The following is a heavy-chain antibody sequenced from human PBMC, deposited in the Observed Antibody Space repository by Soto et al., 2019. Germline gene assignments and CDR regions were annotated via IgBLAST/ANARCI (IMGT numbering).Heavy chain of an antibody. Sequence: VASVKVSCKASGYTFTSYYMHWVRQAPGQGLEWMGIINPSGGSTSYAQKFQGRVTMTRDTSTSTVYMELSSLRSEDTAAYYCARGIVVVVADHVYYMDVWGKGTTVTVSS. CDR2: INPSGGST. J-gene: IGHJ6*03. CDR3: ARGIVVVVADHVYYMDV. D-gene: IGHD2-15*01. V-gene: IGHV1-46*03. CDR1: GYTFTSYY.